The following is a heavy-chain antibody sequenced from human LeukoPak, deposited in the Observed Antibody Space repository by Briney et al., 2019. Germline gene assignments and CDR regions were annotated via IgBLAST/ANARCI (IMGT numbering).Heavy chain of an antibody. CDR2: IKQDGSEK. Sequence: GGSLRLSCAASGFTFSSYWMSWVRQAPGKGLEWVANIKQDGSEKYYVDSVKGRFTISRDNAKNSLYLQMNSLRAEDTAVYYCARVGTVGYYYYMDVWGKGTTVTVSS. CDR1: GFTFSSYW. CDR3: ARVGTVGYYYYMDV. J-gene: IGHJ6*03. V-gene: IGHV3-7*01. D-gene: IGHD4-23*01.